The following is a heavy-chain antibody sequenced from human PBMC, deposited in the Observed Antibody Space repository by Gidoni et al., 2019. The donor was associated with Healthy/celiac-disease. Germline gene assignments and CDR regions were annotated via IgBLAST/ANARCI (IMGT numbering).Heavy chain of an antibody. J-gene: IGHJ4*02. CDR1: GFTFSSYE. CDR2: ISSSGSTI. CDR3: ASNYYDSSGYFDY. D-gene: IGHD3-22*01. Sequence: EVQLVESGGGLVQPGGSLRLSCAASGFTFSSYEMNWVRQAPGKGLEWVSYISSSGSTIYYADSVKGRFTISRDNAKNSLYLQMNSLRAEDTAVYYCASNYYDSSGYFDYWGQGTLVTVSS. V-gene: IGHV3-48*03.